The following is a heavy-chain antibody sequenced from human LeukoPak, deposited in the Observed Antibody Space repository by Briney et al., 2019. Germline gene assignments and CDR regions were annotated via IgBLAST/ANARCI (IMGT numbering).Heavy chain of an antibody. CDR1: GGSFSGYY. Sequence: SETLSLTCAVYGGSFSGYYWSWIRQPPGKGLEWIGEINHSGGTNYNPSLKSRVTISVDTSKNQFSLKLGSVTAADTAVYYCARASYGENFDYWGQGTLVTVSS. V-gene: IGHV4-34*01. D-gene: IGHD5-18*01. CDR3: ARASYGENFDY. CDR2: INHSGGT. J-gene: IGHJ4*02.